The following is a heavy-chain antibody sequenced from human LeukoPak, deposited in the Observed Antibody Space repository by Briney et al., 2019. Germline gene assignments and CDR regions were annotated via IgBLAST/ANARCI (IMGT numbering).Heavy chain of an antibody. CDR3: ARGFSMIEDY. CDR2: INPNRGDT. Sequence: ASVKVSCKASGYALTGSYIHWVRQAPGPGLEWMGWINPNRGDTNYAQKFEGRVTMTRDTSISTAYMELSSLRSDDTAVYYCARGFSMIEDYWGQGTLVTVSS. D-gene: IGHD3-22*01. CDR1: GYALTGSY. V-gene: IGHV1-2*02. J-gene: IGHJ4*02.